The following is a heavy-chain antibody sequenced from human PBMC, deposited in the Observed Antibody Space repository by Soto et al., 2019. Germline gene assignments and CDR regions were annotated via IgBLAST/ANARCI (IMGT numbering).Heavy chain of an antibody. CDR3: ARDRNNWGPSPKARHNWFSP. D-gene: IGHD7-27*01. J-gene: IGHJ5*02. CDR2: IYYSGST. CDR1: GCSISSGDYY. Sequence: SETLSLTCTVSGCSISSGDYYWSWILHPPGKGLEWIGYIYYSGSTNYNPSLKSRVTISVDTSKNQFSLKLSSVTAADTAVYYCARDRNNWGPSPKARHNWFSPWGKGNLVTVDS. V-gene: IGHV4-61*08.